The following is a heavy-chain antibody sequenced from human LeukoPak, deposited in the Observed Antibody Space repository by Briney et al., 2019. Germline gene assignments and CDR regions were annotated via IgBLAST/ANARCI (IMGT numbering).Heavy chain of an antibody. CDR3: ARAGGIVVVVAAIEFDY. V-gene: IGHV1-18*01. CDR2: ISAYNGNT. J-gene: IGHJ4*02. CDR1: GYTFTSYG. D-gene: IGHD2-15*01. Sequence: GASVKVSCKASGYTFTSYGISWARQAPGQGLEWMGWISAYNGNTNYAQKLQGRVTMATDTSTSTAYMELRSLRSDDTAVYYCARAGGIVVVVAAIEFDYWGQGTLVTVSS.